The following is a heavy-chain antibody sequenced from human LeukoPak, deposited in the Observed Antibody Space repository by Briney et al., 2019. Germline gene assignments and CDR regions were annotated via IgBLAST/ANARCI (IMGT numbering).Heavy chain of an antibody. CDR3: ASDRGGWSF. Sequence: PGGSLRLSCAASGFTFSNYWMHWVRPAPGKGLVWVSRITGDGSSTSYADSVKGRFTISRDNAKNTLYLQMNSLRAEDTAVYYCASDRGGWSFGGQGTMGTVSS. V-gene: IGHV3-74*01. D-gene: IGHD1-26*01. CDR2: ITGDGSST. CDR1: GFTFSNYW. J-gene: IGHJ3*01.